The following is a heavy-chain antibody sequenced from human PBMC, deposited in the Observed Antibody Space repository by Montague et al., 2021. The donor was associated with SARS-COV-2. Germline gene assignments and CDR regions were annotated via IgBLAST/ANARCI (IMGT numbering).Heavy chain of an antibody. J-gene: IGHJ6*02. Sequence: SETLSLTCTVAGGSISSYYWSWIRQPPGKGLEWIGYINYGGSTNYNPSLKGRVTISVDTSKNQFSLNLSSVTAADTAVYYCARNLVVHYWYGMDVWGQGTTVTVSS. CDR2: INYGGST. V-gene: IGHV4-59*01. D-gene: IGHD2-15*01. CDR3: ARNLVVHYWYGMDV. CDR1: GGSISSYY.